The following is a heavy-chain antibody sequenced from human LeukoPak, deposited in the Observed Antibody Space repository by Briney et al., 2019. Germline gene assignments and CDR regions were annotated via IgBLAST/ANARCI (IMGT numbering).Heavy chain of an antibody. CDR1: GFTFSSYA. D-gene: IGHD3-16*01. Sequence: PGGSLRLSCAASGFTFSSYAMHWVRQAPGKGLEWVAVISYDGSNKYYADSVKGRFTIPRDNSKNTLYLQMNSLRAEDTAVYYCAKDLFPVDPTGSRGGEPFDYWGQGTLVTVSS. CDR3: AKDLFPVDPTGSRGGEPFDY. V-gene: IGHV3-30*04. CDR2: ISYDGSNK. J-gene: IGHJ4*02.